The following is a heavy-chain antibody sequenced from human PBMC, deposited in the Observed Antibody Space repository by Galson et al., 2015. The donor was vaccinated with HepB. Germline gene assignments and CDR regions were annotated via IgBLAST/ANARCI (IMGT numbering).Heavy chain of an antibody. J-gene: IGHJ6*02. Sequence: SVKVSCKASGYTFTSYYMHWVRQAPGQGLERMGIINPSGGSTSYAQKFQGRVTMTRDTSTSTVYMELSSLRSEDTAVYYCARDVSGSGGGYRFYYYGMDVWGQGTTVTVSS. V-gene: IGHV1-46*01. D-gene: IGHD3-10*01. CDR1: GYTFTSYY. CDR3: ARDVSGSGGGYRFYYYGMDV. CDR2: INPSGGST.